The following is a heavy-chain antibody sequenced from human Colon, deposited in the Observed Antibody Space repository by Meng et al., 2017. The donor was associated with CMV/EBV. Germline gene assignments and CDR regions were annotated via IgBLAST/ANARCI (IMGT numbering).Heavy chain of an antibody. CDR1: GFAFSSFA. CDR2: ISCDAEST. D-gene: IGHD3-10*01. J-gene: IGHJ6*02. V-gene: IGHV3-23*01. CDR3: ARPMARGIINYYYYGLDV. Sequence: GGSLRLSCAASGFAFSSFAMIWVRQAPGKGLEWVSAISCDAESTYYADSVRGRFTISRDKSENTLYLQMNSLRAEDTAVYYCARPMARGIINYYYYGLDVWGQGTTVTVSS.